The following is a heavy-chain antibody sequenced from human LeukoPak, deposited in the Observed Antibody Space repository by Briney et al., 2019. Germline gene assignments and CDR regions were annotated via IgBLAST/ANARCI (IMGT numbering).Heavy chain of an antibody. CDR3: ATRAYCGGDCYSYDH. D-gene: IGHD2-21*02. J-gene: IGHJ4*02. Sequence: GGSLRLSCAASGVTFSSFWMSWVRQAPGKGLQWVANIKQDGSERYYVDSVKGRFTISRDNAKNSLYLQMISLRAEDTAVYYCATRAYCGGDCYSYDHWGQGTLVTVSS. V-gene: IGHV3-7*01. CDR2: IKQDGSER. CDR1: GVTFSSFW.